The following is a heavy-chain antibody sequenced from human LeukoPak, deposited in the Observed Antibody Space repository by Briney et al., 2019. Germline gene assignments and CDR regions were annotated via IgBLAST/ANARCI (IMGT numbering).Heavy chain of an antibody. D-gene: IGHD6-13*01. CDR1: GFTFSSYD. J-gene: IGHJ2*01. CDR2: IGTAGDI. CDR3: ARAGYSSTWYSRYFDL. V-gene: IGHV3-13*01. Sequence: GGSLRLSCAASGFTFSSYDMHWVRQATGKGLEWVSGIGTAGDIYYPGSVKGRFTISRENAKTSFYLQVNSLRAGDTAVYYCARAGYSSTWYSRYFDLWGRGTLVTVSS.